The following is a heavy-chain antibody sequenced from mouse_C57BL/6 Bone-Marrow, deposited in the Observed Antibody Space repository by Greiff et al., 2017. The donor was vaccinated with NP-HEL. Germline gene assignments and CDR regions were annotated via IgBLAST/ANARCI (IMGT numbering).Heavy chain of an antibody. D-gene: IGHD1-1*01. V-gene: IGHV5-16*01. CDR3: ARDPLNTTVVPDWYFDV. J-gene: IGHJ1*03. CDR2: INYDGSST. Sequence: EVHLVESEGGLVQPGSSMKLSCTASGFTFSDYYMAWVRQVPEKGLEWVANINYDGSSTYYLDSLKSRFIISRDNAKNILYLQMSRLKSEDTATYYCARDPLNTTVVPDWYFDVWGTGTTVTVTS. CDR1: GFTFSDYY.